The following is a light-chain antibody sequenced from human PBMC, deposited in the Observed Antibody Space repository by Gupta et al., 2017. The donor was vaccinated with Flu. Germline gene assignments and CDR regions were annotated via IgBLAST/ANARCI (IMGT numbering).Light chain of an antibody. Sequence: SYVLTQPPSVSVAPGQTASITWGGNNVGSKAVHWYQQKPGQAPVLVVCDDTDRPSGIPERISGSNSGNTATLTISRVEAGDEADYYCQVWDSSTNHEVFGGGTKLTVL. V-gene: IGLV3-21*02. CDR1: NVGSKA. J-gene: IGLJ3*02. CDR2: DDT. CDR3: QVWDSSTNHEV.